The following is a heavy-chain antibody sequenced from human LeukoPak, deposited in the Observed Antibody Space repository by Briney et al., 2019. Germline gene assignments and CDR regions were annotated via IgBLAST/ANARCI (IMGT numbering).Heavy chain of an antibody. J-gene: IGHJ4*02. Sequence: SETLSLTCAVSGVSFNDYYWSWVRQTPGKGLEWIGEINHSGYTNDSPSLKSRVTLSIDASRKQFSLNLRSVTVADTGIYYCTRMTAGHDYWGQGTLVTVSS. V-gene: IGHV4-34*01. CDR2: INHSGYT. D-gene: IGHD2-21*02. CDR1: GVSFNDYY. CDR3: TRMTAGHDY.